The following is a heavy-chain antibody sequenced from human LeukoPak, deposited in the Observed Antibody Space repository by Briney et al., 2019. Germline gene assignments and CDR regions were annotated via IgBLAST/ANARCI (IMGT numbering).Heavy chain of an antibody. J-gene: IGHJ5*02. Sequence: ASVKVSCKASGYTFTSYDINWVRQATGQGLEWMGWMNPNSGNTGYAQKFQGRVTMTRNTSISTAYMELSSLRSEDTAVYYCAREGLLWFGELASNWFDPWGQGTLVTVSS. CDR1: GYTFTSYD. D-gene: IGHD3-10*01. V-gene: IGHV1-8*01. CDR3: AREGLLWFGELASNWFDP. CDR2: MNPNSGNT.